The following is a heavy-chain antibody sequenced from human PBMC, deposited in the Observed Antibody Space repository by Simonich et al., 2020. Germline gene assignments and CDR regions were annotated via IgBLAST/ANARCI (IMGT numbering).Heavy chain of an antibody. CDR1: GFTFSSYS. CDR2: ISSGSNYI. CDR3: ARDTSYYGSGSYYFDY. J-gene: IGHJ4*02. D-gene: IGHD3-10*01. V-gene: IGHV3-21*01. Sequence: EVQLVESGGGLVKPGGSLRLSCAASGFTFSSYSMNWVRQAAGKGLDEFSSISSGSNYIYYADSVKCRFTISRDNAKNSLYLQMNSLRAEDTAVYYCARDTSYYGSGSYYFDYWGQGTLVTVSS.